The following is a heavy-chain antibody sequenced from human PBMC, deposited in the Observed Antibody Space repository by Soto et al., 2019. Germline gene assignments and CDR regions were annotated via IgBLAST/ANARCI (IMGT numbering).Heavy chain of an antibody. V-gene: IGHV3-21*01. CDR2: ISSSSTHI. J-gene: IGHJ6*02. CDR3: VRERALSSFYGMDV. Sequence: GGSLRLSCAASGFTLSSYSMNWVRQASGKGLEWVASISSSSTHIYYADSVKGRFTISRDNARNSLYLQMNSLRAEDTAVYYCVRERALSSFYGMDVGGQGPTVS. CDR1: GFTLSSYS.